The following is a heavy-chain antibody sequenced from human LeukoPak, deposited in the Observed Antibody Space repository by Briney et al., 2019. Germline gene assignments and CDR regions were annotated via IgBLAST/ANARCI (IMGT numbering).Heavy chain of an antibody. CDR1: GGSISSYY. Sequence: SETLSLTCTVSGGSISSYYWSWIRQPPGKGLEWIGYIYYSGSTNYNPSLKSRVTISVDTSKNQFSLKLSSVTAADTAVYYCARTWVNTYSSSWYYWGQGTLVTVSS. V-gene: IGHV4-59*08. J-gene: IGHJ4*02. CDR3: ARTWVNTYSSSWYY. CDR2: IYYSGST. D-gene: IGHD6-13*01.